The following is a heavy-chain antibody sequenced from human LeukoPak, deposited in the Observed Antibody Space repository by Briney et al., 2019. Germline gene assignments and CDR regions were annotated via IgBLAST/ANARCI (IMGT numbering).Heavy chain of an antibody. CDR1: GFTFSSYA. CDR3: AKISNTWYPAIFDF. J-gene: IGHJ4*02. V-gene: IGHV3-23*01. Sequence: QPGGSLRLSCAASGFTFSSYAMSWVRQAPGKGLQWVSTISGSGGSTFYADSLKGRFTVSRDNSKSTLFLQMNGLGAEDTAVYYCAKISNTWYPAIFDFWGQGTLVTVSS. CDR2: ISGSGGST. D-gene: IGHD6-13*01.